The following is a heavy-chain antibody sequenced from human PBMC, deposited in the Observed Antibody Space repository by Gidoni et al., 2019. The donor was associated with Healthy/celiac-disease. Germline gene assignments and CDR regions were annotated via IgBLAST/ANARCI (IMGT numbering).Heavy chain of an antibody. V-gene: IGHV3-48*03. Sequence: EVQLVESGGGVVQPGGSLRLSCAASGLTFSCYEMNWVRQAPGKRLEWVSFISNSGTATTYADSVKGLFTLSRDNAQNSLYLQMNSLRGEDTAVYYCARWYCSATSCYDSYYGMDVWGQGTTVTVSS. J-gene: IGHJ6*02. CDR1: GLTFSCYE. CDR3: ARWYCSATSCYDSYYGMDV. D-gene: IGHD2-2*01. CDR2: ISNSGTAT.